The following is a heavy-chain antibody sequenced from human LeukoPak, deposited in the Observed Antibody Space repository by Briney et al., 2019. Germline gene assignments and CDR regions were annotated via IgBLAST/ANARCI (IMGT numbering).Heavy chain of an antibody. J-gene: IGHJ4*02. CDR1: GGSISSYY. Sequence: PSETLSLTCTVSGGSISSYYWSWIRQPPGKGLEWIGEINHSGSTNYNPSLKSRVTISVDTSKNQFSLKLSSVTAADTAVYYCARANWGSHYFDYWGQGTLVTVSS. D-gene: IGHD7-27*01. V-gene: IGHV4-34*01. CDR3: ARANWGSHYFDY. CDR2: INHSGST.